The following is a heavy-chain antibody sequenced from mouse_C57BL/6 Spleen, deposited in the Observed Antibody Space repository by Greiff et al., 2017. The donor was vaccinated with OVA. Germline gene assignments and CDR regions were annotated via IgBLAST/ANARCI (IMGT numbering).Heavy chain of an antibody. CDR1: GFSLTSYG. V-gene: IGHV2-2*01. CDR3: ARSPTVVATWYFDV. D-gene: IGHD1-1*01. CDR2: IWSGGST. Sequence: VQGVESGPGLVQPSQSLSITCTVSGFSLTSYGVHWVRQSPGKGLEWLGVIWSGGSTDYNAAFISRLSISKDNSKSQVFFKMNSLQADDTAIYYCARSPTVVATWYFDVWGTGTTVTVSS. J-gene: IGHJ1*03.